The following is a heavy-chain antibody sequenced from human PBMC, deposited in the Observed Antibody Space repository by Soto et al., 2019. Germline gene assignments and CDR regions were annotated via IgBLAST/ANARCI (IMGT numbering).Heavy chain of an antibody. CDR3: ASHFLRFLEWLSQDYYGMDV. J-gene: IGHJ6*02. V-gene: IGHV1-18*01. CDR2: ISAYNGNT. CDR1: GYTFTSYG. D-gene: IGHD3-3*01. Sequence: QVQLVQSGAEVKKPGASVKVSCKASGYTFTSYGISWVRQAPGQGLEWMGWISAYNGNTNYAQKFQGRVTMTRDTSISTAYMELSRLRSDDTAVYYCASHFLRFLEWLSQDYYGMDVWGQGTTVTVSS.